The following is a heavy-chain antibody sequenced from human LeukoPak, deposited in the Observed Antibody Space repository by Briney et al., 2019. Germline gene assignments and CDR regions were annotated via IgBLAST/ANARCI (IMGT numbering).Heavy chain of an antibody. Sequence: PSETLSLTCTVFGGSISDDYWTWIRQPAGEGLEWIGRIYPGGNTNYNPSLKSRVTISEDTSKNQFSLKLSSVTAADTAIYYCAREHHTLNERLLDVWGKGTTVTVSS. CDR3: AREHHTLNERLLDV. V-gene: IGHV4-4*07. J-gene: IGHJ6*04. CDR2: IYPGGNT. D-gene: IGHD1-1*01. CDR1: GGSISDDY.